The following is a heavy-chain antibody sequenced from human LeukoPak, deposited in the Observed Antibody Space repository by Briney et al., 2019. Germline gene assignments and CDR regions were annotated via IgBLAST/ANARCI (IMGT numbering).Heavy chain of an antibody. CDR1: GFTFSNYA. D-gene: IGHD3-10*01. J-gene: IGHJ4*02. V-gene: IGHV3-23*01. CDR2: ISGSGGST. Sequence: HPGGSLRLSCAASGFTFSNYAMSWVRQAPGKGLEWVSAISGSGGSTYYADSVKGRFTISRDNSNNTLYLQVNSLRAEDTAVHYCAKDGRVGELFLYYFDYWGQGTLVTVSS. CDR3: AKDGRVGELFLYYFDY.